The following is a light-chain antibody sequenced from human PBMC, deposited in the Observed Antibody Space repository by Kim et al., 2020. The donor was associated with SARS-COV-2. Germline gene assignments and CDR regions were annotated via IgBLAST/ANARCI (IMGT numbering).Light chain of an antibody. CDR2: LNSDGSH. J-gene: IGLJ3*02. CDR3: QTWVTDILV. Sequence: QLVLTQSPSASASLGASVKLTCTLSSDHSRNAIAWHQQQPEKGPRYLMRLNSDGSHSKGDGIPDRFSGSSSGTERYLTISSLQSEDEADYYCQTWVTDILVFGGGTKVTVL. CDR1: SDHSRNA. V-gene: IGLV4-69*01.